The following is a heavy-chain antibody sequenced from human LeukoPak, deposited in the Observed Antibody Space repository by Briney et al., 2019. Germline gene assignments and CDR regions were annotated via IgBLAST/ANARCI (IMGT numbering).Heavy chain of an antibody. V-gene: IGHV3-30*02. CDR1: GFTFSSYG. D-gene: IGHD2-15*01. J-gene: IGHJ5*02. CDR2: IRYDGSNK. Sequence: GGSLRLSCAASGFTFSSYGMHWVSQAPGKGLEWVAFIRYDGSNKYYADSVKGRFTISRDNSKNTLYLQMNSLRAEDTAVYYCARDLEDCSGGSCYSWFDPWGQGTLVTVSS. CDR3: ARDLEDCSGGSCYSWFDP.